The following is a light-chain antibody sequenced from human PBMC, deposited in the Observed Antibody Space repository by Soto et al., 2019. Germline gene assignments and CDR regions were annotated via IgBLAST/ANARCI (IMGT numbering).Light chain of an antibody. Sequence: QMTQSPSSLSASIGDRVTISCQASQDVGNFLNWYQQRPGKAPYLLIYDASNLDSGASSRFSGSGSGRDFSFTITSLQPDDVATYFCQQYGSLPITFGQGTRREIK. CDR2: DAS. CDR1: QDVGNF. CDR3: QQYGSLPIT. J-gene: IGKJ5*01. V-gene: IGKV1-33*01.